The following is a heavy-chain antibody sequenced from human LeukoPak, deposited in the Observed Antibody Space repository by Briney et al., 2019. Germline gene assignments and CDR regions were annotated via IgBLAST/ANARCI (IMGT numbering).Heavy chain of an antibody. CDR3: AHTYGSGSVDY. D-gene: IGHD3-10*01. Sequence: GGSLRLSCAASGFTFSSFGMNWVRQAPGKGLEWVSSISSSSSYIYYADSVKGRFTISRDNAKNSLYLQMNSLRAEDTAVYYCAHTYGSGSVDYWGQGTLVTVSS. CDR1: GFTFSSFG. CDR2: ISSSSSYI. V-gene: IGHV3-21*01. J-gene: IGHJ4*02.